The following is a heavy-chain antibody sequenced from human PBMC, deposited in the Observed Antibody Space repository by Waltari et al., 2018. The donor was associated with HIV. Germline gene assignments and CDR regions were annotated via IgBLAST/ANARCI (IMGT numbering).Heavy chain of an antibody. D-gene: IGHD2-15*01. CDR2: IYPGDSDS. CDR3: ARVGGPRSVVYYFDY. Sequence: EVQLVQSGAEVKKPGEPLKTSGKGSGYSFTSYWIGWVRRMPGKGLGGMVIIYPGDSDSRDSTSFQGQATISADKSISTAYRQWSRLKASDTAMYYCARVGGPRSVVYYFDYWGQGTLFTGSS. V-gene: IGHV5-51*01. J-gene: IGHJ4*02. CDR1: GYSFTSYW.